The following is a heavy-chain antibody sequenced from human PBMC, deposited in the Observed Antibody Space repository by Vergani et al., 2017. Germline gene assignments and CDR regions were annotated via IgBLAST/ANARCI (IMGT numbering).Heavy chain of an antibody. V-gene: IGHV5-51*01. D-gene: IGHD3-22*01. CDR3: ARLYYYASSGPSSPFDY. CDR2: IYPGDSET. Sequence: EVQLVQSGAEVKKPGESLKISCKGSGYSFTSYWIGWVRQMPGKGLEWMGIIYPGDSETKYSPSFQGQVTISADKSLSTAYLQWSRLKASYTAMYYCARLYYYASSGPSSPFDYWGQGTLVTVSS. CDR1: GYSFTSYW. J-gene: IGHJ4*02.